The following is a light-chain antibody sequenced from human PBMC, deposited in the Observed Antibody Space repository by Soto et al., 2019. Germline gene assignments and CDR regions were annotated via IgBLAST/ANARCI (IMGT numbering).Light chain of an antibody. J-gene: IGLJ1*01. CDR2: GNS. V-gene: IGLV1-40*01. CDR1: SSNIGAGYD. Sequence: QSVLTQPPSVSGAPGQRVTISCTGSSSNIGAGYDVHWYQQLPGTAPKLLIYGNSNRPSGVPDRFSGSKSGTSASLAITGLQAEDVSYYYRQSYEISIISPYVSGT. CDR3: QSYEISIISPYV.